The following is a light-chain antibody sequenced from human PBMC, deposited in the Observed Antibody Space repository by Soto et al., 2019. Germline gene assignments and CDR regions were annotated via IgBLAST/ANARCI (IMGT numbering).Light chain of an antibody. J-gene: IGLJ2*01. V-gene: IGLV3-21*01. Sequence: SYELTQPPSVSVAPGKTARITCGGDNIGIKSVHWYQQKPGQAPVLVIYYDSNRPSGIPERFSGSNSGNTATLTISRVEAGDEAVYCCQVWDSSSDHVIFGGGTKLTVL. CDR3: QVWDSSSDHVI. CDR2: YDS. CDR1: NIGIKS.